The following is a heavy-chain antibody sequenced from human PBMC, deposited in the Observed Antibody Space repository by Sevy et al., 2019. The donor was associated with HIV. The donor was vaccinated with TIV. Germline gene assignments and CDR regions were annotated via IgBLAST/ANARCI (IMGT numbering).Heavy chain of an antibody. V-gene: IGHV3-53*01. CDR3: AIESGYSSSPGAFDI. CDR1: GFTVSSVY. Sequence: GGSLRLSCAASGFTVSSVYMSWVRQAPGKGLEWVSLIYDAGSTYFADSVEGRFTISRDDSKNTLYLQMNSLRAEDTAVYFCAIESGYSSSPGAFDIWGQGTMVTVSS. CDR2: IYDAGST. D-gene: IGHD6-19*01. J-gene: IGHJ3*02.